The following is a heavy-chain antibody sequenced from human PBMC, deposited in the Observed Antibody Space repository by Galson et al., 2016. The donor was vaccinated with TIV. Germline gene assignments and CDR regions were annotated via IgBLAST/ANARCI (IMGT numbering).Heavy chain of an antibody. V-gene: IGHV5-51*03. J-gene: IGHJ4*02. CDR2: MYPADSDV. D-gene: IGHD5-18*01. CDR1: GYSFTSSW. Sequence: QSGAEVKKPGESLRISCKSSGYSFTSSWIAWVRLLPGKGLQWVGIMYPADSDVRYSPSFDGQVTISPDASISTAYLQWSSLEASDTAIYYCARAPGYSGYSYGYFDDWGQGTLVTVSS. CDR3: ARAPGYSGYSYGYFDD.